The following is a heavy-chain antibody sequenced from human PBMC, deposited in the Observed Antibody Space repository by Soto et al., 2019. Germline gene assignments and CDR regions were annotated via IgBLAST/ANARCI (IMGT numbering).Heavy chain of an antibody. Sequence: PSESLSLTCTVSGGSISSGGYYWSWIRQHPGKGLEWIGYIYYSGSTYYNPSLKSRVTISVDTSKNQFSLKLSSVTAADSAVSYCARVALDYYDSSGYCDFWSQGTLVTVAS. CDR2: IYYSGST. V-gene: IGHV4-31*03. D-gene: IGHD3-22*01. J-gene: IGHJ4*02. CDR1: GGSISSGGYY. CDR3: ARVALDYYDSSGYCDF.